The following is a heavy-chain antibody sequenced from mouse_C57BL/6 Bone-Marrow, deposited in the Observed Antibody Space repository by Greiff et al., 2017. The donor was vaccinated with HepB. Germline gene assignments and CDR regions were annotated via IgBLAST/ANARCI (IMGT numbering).Heavy chain of an antibody. J-gene: IGHJ1*03. CDR1: GYTFTSYW. CDR3: AIKYFDV. Sequence: QVQLQQSGAELAKPGASVKLSCKASGYTFTSYWMHWVKQRPGQGLEWIGYINPSSGYTKYNQKFKDKATLTADKSSNTAYMQLSSLTYEDSAVYYCAIKYFDVWGTGTTVTVSS. CDR2: INPSSGYT. V-gene: IGHV1-7*01.